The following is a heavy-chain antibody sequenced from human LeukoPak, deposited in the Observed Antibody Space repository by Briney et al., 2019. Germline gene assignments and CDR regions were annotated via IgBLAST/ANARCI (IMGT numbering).Heavy chain of an antibody. D-gene: IGHD5-18*01. Sequence: GGSLRLSCAASGFTFSNYGMNWVRQAAGKGLEWVSVTDTSGVITYYTDSVKGRFTISRDNSKNTLNLQMDSLRVEDTAVYYCAKGDTGVIRRYYLDSWGQGTLVTVSS. CDR2: TDTSGVIT. V-gene: IGHV3-23*05. J-gene: IGHJ4*02. CDR3: AKGDTGVIRRYYLDS. CDR1: GFTFSNYG.